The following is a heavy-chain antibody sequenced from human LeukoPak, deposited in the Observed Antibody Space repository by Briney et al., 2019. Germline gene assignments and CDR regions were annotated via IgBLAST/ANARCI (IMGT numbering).Heavy chain of an antibody. J-gene: IGHJ6*03. Sequence: GGSLRLSCEVSGFTFGNSAMSWVRQAPGKGLEWISGISASGHYTYTADSLKGRFTISRDNSKNTLYLQMNSLRAEDTALYYCAKDGSWGDYYFYFYIDVWGKGTTVTVSS. CDR1: GFTFGNSA. D-gene: IGHD3-16*01. V-gene: IGHV3-23*01. CDR3: AKDGSWGDYYFYFYIDV. CDR2: ISASGHYT.